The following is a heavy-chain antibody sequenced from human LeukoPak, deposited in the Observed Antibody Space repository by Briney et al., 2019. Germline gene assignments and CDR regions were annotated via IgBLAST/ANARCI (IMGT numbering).Heavy chain of an antibody. J-gene: IGHJ5*02. Sequence: GASVKVSCKVSGYTLTEISMHWVRQAPGKGLEWMGGFDPEDGETIYAQKFQGRVTMTEDTSTDTAYMELSSLRSEDTAVYYCATDRGFYDSSGYYFNWFDPWGQGTLVTVSS. CDR2: FDPEDGET. V-gene: IGHV1-24*01. CDR1: GYTLTEIS. D-gene: IGHD3-22*01. CDR3: ATDRGFYDSSGYYFNWFDP.